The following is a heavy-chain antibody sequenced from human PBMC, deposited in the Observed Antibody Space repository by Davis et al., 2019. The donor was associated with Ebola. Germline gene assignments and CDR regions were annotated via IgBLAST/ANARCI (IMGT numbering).Heavy chain of an antibody. J-gene: IGHJ4*02. D-gene: IGHD5-18*01. CDR1: GGSISSGGYY. CDR2: IYYSGST. V-gene: IGHV4-31*03. CDR3: ARVSSYGYFDY. Sequence: LRLSCTVSGGSISSGGYYWSWIRQHPGKGLEWIGYIYYSGSTYYNPSLKSRVTISVDTSKNQFSLKLSSVTAADTAVYYCARVSSYGYFDYWGQGTLVTVSS.